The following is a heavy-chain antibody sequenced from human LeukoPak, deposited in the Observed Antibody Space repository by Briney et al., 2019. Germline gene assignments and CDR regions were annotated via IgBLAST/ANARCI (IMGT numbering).Heavy chain of an antibody. V-gene: IGHV4-31*03. CDR2: IYYSGST. CDR1: GGSISSGGYY. CDR3: ATGDVGYYDSSGYYFDY. D-gene: IGHD3-22*01. J-gene: IGHJ4*02. Sequence: SQTLSLTCTVSGGSISSGGYYWSWIRQHPGKGLEWIGYIYYSGSTYYNPSLKSRVTISVDTSKNQFSLKLSSVTAADTAVYYCATGDVGYYDSSGYYFDYWGQGTLVTVSS.